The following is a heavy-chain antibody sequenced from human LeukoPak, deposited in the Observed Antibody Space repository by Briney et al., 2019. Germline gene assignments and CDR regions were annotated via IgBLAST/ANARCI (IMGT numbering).Heavy chain of an antibody. CDR1: GFTFSSYA. V-gene: IGHV3-30*01. CDR3: ARDRDHVRGVFDY. CDR2: ISYDGSNK. Sequence: GGSLRLSCAASGFTFSSYAMHWVRQAPGKGLEWVAVISYDGSNKYYADSVKGRFTISRDNSKNTLYLQVNSLRAEDTAVYYCARDRDHVRGVFDYWGQGTLVTVSS. D-gene: IGHD3-10*01. J-gene: IGHJ4*02.